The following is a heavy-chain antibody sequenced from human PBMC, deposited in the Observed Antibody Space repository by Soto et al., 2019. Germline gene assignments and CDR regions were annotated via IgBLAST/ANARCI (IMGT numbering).Heavy chain of an antibody. CDR2: IIPIFGTA. J-gene: IGHJ6*02. Sequence: QVQLVQSGAEVKKPGSSVKVSCKASGGTFSSYAISWVRQAPEQGLEWMGGIIPIFGTATCALKFQGRVTITADESTSTAYMELSSLRSEDTAVYYCARGRYYGSGSRTDYYYYYGMDVWGQGTTVTISS. V-gene: IGHV1-69*12. D-gene: IGHD3-10*01. CDR1: GGTFSSYA. CDR3: ARGRYYGSGSRTDYYYYYGMDV.